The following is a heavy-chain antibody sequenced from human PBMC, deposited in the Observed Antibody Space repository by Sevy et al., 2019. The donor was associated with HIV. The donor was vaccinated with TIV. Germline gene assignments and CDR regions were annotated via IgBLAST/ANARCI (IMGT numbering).Heavy chain of an antibody. CDR1: GLTFSSYW. CDR2: INQGGSQE. CDR3: TSILPAGVPAEYFQH. D-gene: IGHD2-2*01. V-gene: IGHV3-7*01. J-gene: IGHJ1*01. Sequence: GGSLRLSCAASGLTFSSYWMTWVRQAPGKGLEWVANINQGGSQEYYVDSVKGRFTLSRDNAKNSMYLQMNSLRAEDTAVYYCTSILPAGVPAEYFQHWGQGTLVTVSS.